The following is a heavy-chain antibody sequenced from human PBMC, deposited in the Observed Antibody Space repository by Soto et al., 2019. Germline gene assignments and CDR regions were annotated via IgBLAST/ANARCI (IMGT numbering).Heavy chain of an antibody. CDR1: GFTFTRYS. V-gene: IGHV3-21*06. Sequence: LRLSCAASGFTFTRYSMNWVSQAPGKGLEWVSSISSTTNYIYYGDSMKGRFTISRDNAKNSLYLEMNSLRAEDTAVYYCARESEDLTSNFDYWGQGTLVTVSS. CDR2: ISSTTNYI. CDR3: ARESEDLTSNFDY. J-gene: IGHJ4*02.